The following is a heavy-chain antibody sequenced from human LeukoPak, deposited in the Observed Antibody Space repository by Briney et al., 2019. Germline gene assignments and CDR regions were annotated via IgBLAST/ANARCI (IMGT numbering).Heavy chain of an antibody. D-gene: IGHD2-2*01. Sequence: PSETLSLTCAVYGGSFSGYYWSRIRQPPGKGLEWIGEINHSGSTNYNPSLKSRVTISVDTSKNQFSLKLSSVTAADTAVYYCARGREYIVVVPAASGNDFDYWGQGTLVTVSS. CDR1: GGSFSGYY. V-gene: IGHV4-34*01. CDR3: ARGREYIVVVPAASGNDFDY. CDR2: INHSGST. J-gene: IGHJ4*02.